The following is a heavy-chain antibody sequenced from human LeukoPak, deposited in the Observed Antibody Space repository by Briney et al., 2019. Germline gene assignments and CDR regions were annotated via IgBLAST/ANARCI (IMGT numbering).Heavy chain of an antibody. CDR2: IYTSGNT. D-gene: IGHD6-19*01. V-gene: IGHV4-4*07. J-gene: IGHJ4*02. CDR1: GGSISGYY. Sequence: SETLSLTCTVSGGSISGYYWTWIRQPAGKGLEWIGRIYTSGNTNCNPSLKSRVTMSVDTSKNQFSQKLSSVTAADTAVYYCARDGTNSGWAFDYWGQGTLVTVSS. CDR3: ARDGTNSGWAFDY.